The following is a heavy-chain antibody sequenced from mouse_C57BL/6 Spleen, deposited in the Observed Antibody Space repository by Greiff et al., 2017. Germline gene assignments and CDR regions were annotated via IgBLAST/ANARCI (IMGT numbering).Heavy chain of an antibody. CDR3: ASWGGAYGNYSFDY. V-gene: IGHV1-52*01. Sequence: QVQLQQPGAELVRPGSSVKLSCKASGYTFTSYWMNWVKQRPIQGLEWIGNIDPSDSETNYNQKFKDKATLTVDKSSSTAYMQLSSLTSEDTAVYYCASWGGAYGNYSFDYWGQGTPVTVSA. CDR1: GYTFTSYW. J-gene: IGHJ3*01. CDR2: IDPSDSET. D-gene: IGHD2-1*01.